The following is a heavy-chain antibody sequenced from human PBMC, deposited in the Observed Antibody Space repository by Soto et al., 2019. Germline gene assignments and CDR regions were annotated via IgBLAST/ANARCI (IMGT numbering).Heavy chain of an antibody. CDR2: VNPNGAST. Sequence: QIQVVQSGAEVKEPGASVKVSCMASGYSSSNYYTHWVRQAPGQGLEWMGIVNPNGASTNYAQRFQGRVTLTRDTSTNTDYMELSRLPSDDTAVYFCASVTTIWSNWGQGTLVTVSS. V-gene: IGHV1-46*01. D-gene: IGHD2-21*02. CDR1: GYSSSNYY. J-gene: IGHJ4*02. CDR3: ASVTTIWSN.